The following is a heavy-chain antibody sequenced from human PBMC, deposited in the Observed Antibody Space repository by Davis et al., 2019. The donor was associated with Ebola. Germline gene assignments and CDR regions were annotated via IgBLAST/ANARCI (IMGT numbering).Heavy chain of an antibody. Sequence: MPSETLSLTCAVSGGSISSGGYSWSWIRQPPGKGLEWIGYIYYSGSTNYNPSLKSRVTISVDTSKNQFSLKLSSVTAADTAVYYCARAPRGWPDAFDIWGQGTMVTVS. D-gene: IGHD3-10*01. CDR1: GGSISSGGYS. V-gene: IGHV4-61*08. CDR2: IYYSGST. CDR3: ARAPRGWPDAFDI. J-gene: IGHJ3*02.